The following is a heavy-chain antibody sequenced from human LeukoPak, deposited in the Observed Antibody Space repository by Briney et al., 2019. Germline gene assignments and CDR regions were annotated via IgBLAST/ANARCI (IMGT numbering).Heavy chain of an antibody. Sequence: GSLRPSCAASGFTFSSYAMSWVRQAPGEGLEWVSAISGSGGSTYYADSVKGRFTISRDNSKNTLYLQMNSLRAEDTAVYYCAKLVVVVAATPKYFQHWGQGTLVTVSS. J-gene: IGHJ1*01. CDR1: GFTFSSYA. CDR2: ISGSGGST. CDR3: AKLVVVVAATPKYFQH. V-gene: IGHV3-23*01. D-gene: IGHD2-15*01.